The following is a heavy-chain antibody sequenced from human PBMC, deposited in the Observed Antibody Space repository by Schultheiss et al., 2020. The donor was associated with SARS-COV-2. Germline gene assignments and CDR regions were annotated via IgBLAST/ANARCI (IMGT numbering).Heavy chain of an antibody. CDR3: ARGTPWYYYDSSGQYDY. CDR1: GFTFSSYS. D-gene: IGHD3-22*01. CDR2: IKQDGSEK. Sequence: GGSLRLSCAASGFTFSSYSMNWVRQAPGKGLEWVANIKQDGSEKYYVDSVKGRFTISRDNSKNTLYLQMNSLRAEDTAVYYCARGTPWYYYDSSGQYDYWGQGTLVTVSS. V-gene: IGHV3-7*01. J-gene: IGHJ4*02.